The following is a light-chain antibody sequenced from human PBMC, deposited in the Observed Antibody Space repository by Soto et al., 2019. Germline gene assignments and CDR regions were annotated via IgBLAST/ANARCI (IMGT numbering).Light chain of an antibody. CDR3: ATWDDTLKGPL. V-gene: IGLV1-44*01. Sequence: QSVLTQPPSASGTPGQRVTISCSGSYSNIGSNTVNWYQQFPGAAPKLLISTNNQRPSGVPDRFSGSKSGTSASLTITGLQSDDEADYYCATWDDTLKGPLFGGGTKLTVL. CDR1: YSNIGSNT. J-gene: IGLJ2*01. CDR2: TNN.